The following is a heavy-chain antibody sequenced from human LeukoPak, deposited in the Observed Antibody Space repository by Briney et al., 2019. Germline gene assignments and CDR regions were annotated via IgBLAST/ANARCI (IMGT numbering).Heavy chain of an antibody. J-gene: IGHJ2*01. CDR1: GFTFSSYW. CDR2: INSDGSST. CDR3: ASAPYYYYDSSGLPQGGCFDL. Sequence: PGGSLRLSCAASGFTFSSYWMHWVRQAPGKGLVWVSRINSDGSSTSYADSVKGRFTISRDNAKNTLYLQMNSLRAEDTAVYYCASAPYYYYDSSGLPQGGCFDLWGRGTLVTVSS. D-gene: IGHD3-22*01. V-gene: IGHV3-74*01.